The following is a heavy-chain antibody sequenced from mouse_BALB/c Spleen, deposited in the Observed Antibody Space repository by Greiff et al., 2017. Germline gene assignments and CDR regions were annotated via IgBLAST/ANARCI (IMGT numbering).Heavy chain of an antibody. Sequence: EVMLVESGGGLVKPGGSLKLSCAASGFTFSSYTMSWVRQTPEKRLEWVATISSGGSYTYYPDSVKGRFTISRDNAKNTLYLQMSSLKSEDTAMYYCTRVYGAGAMDYWGQGTSVTVSS. D-gene: IGHD1-1*01. J-gene: IGHJ4*01. CDR3: TRVYGAGAMDY. CDR1: GFTFSSYT. V-gene: IGHV5-6-4*01. CDR2: ISSGGSYT.